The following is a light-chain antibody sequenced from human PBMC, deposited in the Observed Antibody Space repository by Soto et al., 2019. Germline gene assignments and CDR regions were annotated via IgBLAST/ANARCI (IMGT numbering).Light chain of an antibody. CDR1: SSNIGRNS. J-gene: IGLJ2*01. V-gene: IGLV1-51*01. CDR3: GAWDNSLTVVV. CDR2: DND. Sequence: QSVLTQPPSLSAAPGQKVTISCSGSSSNIGRNSVSWYQHLPGTAPKLLIYDNDKRPSGIPDRFSGSKSGTSATLDITGLQTGDEADYYCGAWDNSLTVVVFGGGTQLTVL.